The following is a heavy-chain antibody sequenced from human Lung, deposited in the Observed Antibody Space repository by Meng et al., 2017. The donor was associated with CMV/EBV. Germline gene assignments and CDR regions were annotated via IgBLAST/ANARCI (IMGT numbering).Heavy chain of an antibody. V-gene: IGHV3-74*01. Sequence: GGPLRFXCAVPGINSNTYWMRWVRQVPGKGLVWLSRIYSDGISTRYADSVKGRFTISRDNTKSTLYLQMNGLRAEDTAVYYCAREPGRGAFATWGRGTMVTVSS. J-gene: IGHJ3*01. CDR2: IYSDGIST. CDR1: GINSNTYW. D-gene: IGHD1-26*01. CDR3: AREPGRGAFAT.